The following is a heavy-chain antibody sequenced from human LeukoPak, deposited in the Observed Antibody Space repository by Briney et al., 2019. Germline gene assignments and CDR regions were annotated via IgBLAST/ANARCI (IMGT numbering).Heavy chain of an antibody. Sequence: GASVKVSCKASGGTFSSYAISWVRQAPGQGLEWMGRIIPILGIANYAQKFQGRVTITADKSTSTAYMELSSLRSEDTAVYYCARSPFASSSSVLSQLDYWGQGTLVTVSS. CDR3: ARSPFASSSSVLSQLDY. V-gene: IGHV1-69*04. CDR1: GGTFSSYA. D-gene: IGHD6-6*01. J-gene: IGHJ4*02. CDR2: IIPILGIA.